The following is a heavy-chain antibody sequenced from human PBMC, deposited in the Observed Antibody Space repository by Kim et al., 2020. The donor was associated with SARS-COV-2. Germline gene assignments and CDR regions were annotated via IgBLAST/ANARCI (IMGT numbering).Heavy chain of an antibody. J-gene: IGHJ5*02. D-gene: IGHD1-26*01. Sequence: SETLSFTCTVSGGSISSYYWSWIRQPPGKGLEWIGYIYYSGSTNYNPSLKSRVTISVDTSKNQFSLKLSSVTAADTAVYYCARVRGPFDPWGQGTLVTVS. CDR3: ARVRGPFDP. CDR1: GGSISSYY. V-gene: IGHV4-59*01. CDR2: IYYSGST.